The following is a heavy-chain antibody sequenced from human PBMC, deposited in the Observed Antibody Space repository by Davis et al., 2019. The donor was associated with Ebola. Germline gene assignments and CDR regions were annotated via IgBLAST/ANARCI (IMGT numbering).Heavy chain of an antibody. Sequence: GSLRLSCSVSGGPINTNYWSWIRQPPGKGLEWIGYIYYSGSTNYNPSLKSRVTISVDTSKNQFSLKLSSVTAADTAVYYCARRGYGDYYFDYWGQGTLVTVSS. J-gene: IGHJ4*02. CDR3: ARRGYGDYYFDY. D-gene: IGHD4-17*01. CDR2: IYYSGST. CDR1: GGPINTNY. V-gene: IGHV4-59*08.